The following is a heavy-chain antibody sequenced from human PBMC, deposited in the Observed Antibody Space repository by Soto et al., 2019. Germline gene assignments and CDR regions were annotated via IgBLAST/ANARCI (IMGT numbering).Heavy chain of an antibody. CDR3: ARQLGDYYGSGSYDLSWFDP. CDR2: IYYSGST. CDR1: GGSISSSSYY. J-gene: IGHJ5*02. Sequence: QLQLQESGPGLVKPSETLSLTCTVSGGSISSSSYYWGWIRQPPGKGLEWIGSIYYSGSTYYNPSLKSRVTISVDTSKNQFSLKLSSVTAADTAVYYCARQLGDYYGSGSYDLSWFDPWGQGTLVTVSS. V-gene: IGHV4-39*01. D-gene: IGHD3-10*01.